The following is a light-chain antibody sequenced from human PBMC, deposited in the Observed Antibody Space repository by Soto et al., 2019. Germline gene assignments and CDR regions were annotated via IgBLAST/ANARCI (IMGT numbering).Light chain of an antibody. CDR3: CSYAGSSTPWV. V-gene: IGLV2-23*01. CDR1: ISDVGSYDL. J-gene: IGLJ3*02. CDR2: EGS. Sequence: QSALTQPASVSGSPGQSITISCTGTISDVGSYDLVSWYQQHSGKAPKLMIYEGSKRPSGVSSRFSGSKSGNTASLTISGLQAEEEADDYCCSYAGSSTPWVFGGGTKLTVL.